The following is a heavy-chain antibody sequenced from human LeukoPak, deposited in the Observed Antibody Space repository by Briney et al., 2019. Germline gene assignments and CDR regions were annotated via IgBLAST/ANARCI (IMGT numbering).Heavy chain of an antibody. Sequence: GGSLRLSCAASGFTFSSNWMHWVRQAPGKGLVWVSRIISNENSATYADSVKGRFTISRDNSKNTLYLQMNSLRAEDTAVYYCAKDRGSSGWYDFDYWGQGTLVTVSS. CDR1: GFTFSSNW. J-gene: IGHJ4*02. D-gene: IGHD6-19*01. V-gene: IGHV3-74*01. CDR2: IISNENSA. CDR3: AKDRGSSGWYDFDY.